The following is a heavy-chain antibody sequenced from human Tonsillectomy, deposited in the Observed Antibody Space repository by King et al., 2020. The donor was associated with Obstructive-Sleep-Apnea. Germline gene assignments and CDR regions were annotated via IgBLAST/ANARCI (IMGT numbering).Heavy chain of an antibody. V-gene: IGHV3-21*01. D-gene: IGHD1-20*01. J-gene: IGHJ5*02. CDR3: ARYIWGWFDP. Sequence: VQLVESGGGLVKPGGSLRLSCATSGFTFSSYTMNWVRQAPGTGLEWVSSIISSSIYLYNADSVKGRFTFSRDNAKNSLYLQMNSLGAEETAVYYCARYIWGWFDPWGQGTLVTVSS. CDR2: IISSSIYL. CDR1: GFTFSSYT.